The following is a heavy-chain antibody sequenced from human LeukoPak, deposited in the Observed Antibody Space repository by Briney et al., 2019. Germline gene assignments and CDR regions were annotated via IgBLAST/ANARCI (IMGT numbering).Heavy chain of an antibody. Sequence: GASVKVSCKASGYSFTGHYMHWVRQAPGQGLEWMGWINPKSGGTNYAQKFQGRVTMTRDTSISTAYMDMSSLRSDDTAVYYCARDPTGGIDYWGQGTLVTVSS. CDR3: ARDPTGGIDY. D-gene: IGHD3-16*01. V-gene: IGHV1-2*02. J-gene: IGHJ4*02. CDR2: INPKSGGT. CDR1: GYSFTGHY.